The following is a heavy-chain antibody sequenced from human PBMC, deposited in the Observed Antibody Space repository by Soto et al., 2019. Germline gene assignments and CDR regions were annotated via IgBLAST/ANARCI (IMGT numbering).Heavy chain of an antibody. CDR3: ARSLRRDIVVVPAAILAI. V-gene: IGHV4-39*01. J-gene: IGHJ4*02. CDR2: IYYSGST. D-gene: IGHD2-2*01. Sequence: SETLSLTCTVSGGSISSSSYYWGWIRQPPGKGLEWIGSIYYSGSTYYNPSLKSRVTISVDTSKNQFSLKLSSVTAADTAVYYCARSLRRDIVVVPAAILAIWGQGTLVTVSS. CDR1: GGSISSSSYY.